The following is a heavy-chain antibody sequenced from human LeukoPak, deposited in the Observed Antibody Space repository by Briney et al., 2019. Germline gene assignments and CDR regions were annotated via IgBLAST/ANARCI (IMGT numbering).Heavy chain of an antibody. D-gene: IGHD6-6*01. Sequence: ASVKVSCKASGYTFNHNYLHWVRQAPGQGLEWMGWINPNNPAAHSSHKFQGRVTMTSDSSISTVYLEVNRLKPDDTAVYFCARVRDYSNSPFNWFDAWGQGTLVIVSS. CDR1: GYTFNHNY. J-gene: IGHJ5*02. CDR3: ARVRDYSNSPFNWFDA. CDR2: INPNNPAA. V-gene: IGHV1-2*07.